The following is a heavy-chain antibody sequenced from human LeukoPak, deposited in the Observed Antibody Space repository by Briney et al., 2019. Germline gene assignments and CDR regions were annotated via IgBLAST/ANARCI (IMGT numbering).Heavy chain of an antibody. CDR3: ARRRSGYEDFDY. V-gene: IGHV4-39*07. CDR1: GGSISSSSYY. Sequence: SSETLSLTCTVSGGSISSSSYYWGWIRQPPGKGLEWIGSIYYSGSTNYNPSLKSRVTISKDTSNNQFSLKLSSVTAADTAVYYCARRRSGYEDFDYWGQGTLVTVSS. CDR2: IYYSGST. D-gene: IGHD3-22*01. J-gene: IGHJ4*02.